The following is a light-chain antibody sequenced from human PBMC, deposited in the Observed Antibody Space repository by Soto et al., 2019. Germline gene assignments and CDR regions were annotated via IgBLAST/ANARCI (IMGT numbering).Light chain of an antibody. CDR1: SRDVGGYNY. CDR3: CSYTTSNTRQIV. V-gene: IGLV2-14*03. CDR2: DVS. J-gene: IGLJ1*01. Sequence: QSVLTPPSSLSGSPGQSITISCPGTSRDVGGYNYVSWYQHHPGKAPKLMIYDVSNRPSGVSNRFSGSKSGNTASLTISGLQPEDEADYYCCSYTTSNTRQIVFGTGTKVTVL.